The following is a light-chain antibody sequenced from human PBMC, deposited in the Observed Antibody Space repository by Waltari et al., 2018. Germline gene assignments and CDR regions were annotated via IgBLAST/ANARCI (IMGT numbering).Light chain of an antibody. CDR1: QDISNY. CDR3: QQRSEWPLT. J-gene: IGKJ4*01. CDR2: DAS. V-gene: IGKV3-11*01. Sequence: EIVLTQSPVTLSLSPGERATLSCRASQDISNYLGWYQQKLGQAPRLLIYDASNRATGIPARFSGSGSATDFTLTISRLEPEDFAVYYCQQRSEWPLTFGGGTKVEIK.